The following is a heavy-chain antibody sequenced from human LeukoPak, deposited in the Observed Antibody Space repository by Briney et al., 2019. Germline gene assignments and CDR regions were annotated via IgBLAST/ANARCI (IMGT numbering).Heavy chain of an antibody. J-gene: IGHJ4*02. D-gene: IGHD2/OR15-2a*01. CDR1: EFTFNTYT. V-gene: IGHV3-48*01. CDR3: AKDLSMAEFDY. Sequence: PGGSLRLSCAASEFTFNTYTMNWVRQAPGKGLEWVSYISGSSGIIDYADSVRGRFTISRDNSKNTLYLQMNSLRAEDTAVYYCAKDLSMAEFDYWGQGTLVTVTS. CDR2: ISGSSGII.